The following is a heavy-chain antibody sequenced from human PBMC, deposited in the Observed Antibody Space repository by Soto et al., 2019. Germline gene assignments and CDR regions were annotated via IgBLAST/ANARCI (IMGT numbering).Heavy chain of an antibody. CDR2: INPSSGTT. D-gene: IGHD3-16*01. CDR3: AREWANNTVIGGVTYRYYHGMDV. V-gene: IGHV1-46*01. CDR1: GGTFSSYA. J-gene: IGHJ6*02. Sequence: ASVKVSCKASGGTFSSYAISRVRQAPGHGLEWLGIINPSSGTTRYAQNFQGRVTLTRDTSTSTVYMELTGLRSEDSAVYYCAREWANNTVIGGVTYRYYHGMDVWGQGTTVTVSS.